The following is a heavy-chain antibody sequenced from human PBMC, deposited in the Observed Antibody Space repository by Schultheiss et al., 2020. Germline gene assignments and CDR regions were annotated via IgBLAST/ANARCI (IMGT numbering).Heavy chain of an antibody. V-gene: IGHV4-34*01. CDR1: GGSFSGYY. Sequence: SQTLSLTCAVYGGSFSGYYWSWIRQIPGKGPEWVGEINHGGSPNYNPSLKSRVTISVDTSKNQFSLKLSSVTAADTAVYYCARVTRGESGCYSIYYWGQGTLGTVSS. J-gene: IGHJ4*02. CDR2: INHGGSP. D-gene: IGHD2-15*01. CDR3: ARVTRGESGCYSIYY.